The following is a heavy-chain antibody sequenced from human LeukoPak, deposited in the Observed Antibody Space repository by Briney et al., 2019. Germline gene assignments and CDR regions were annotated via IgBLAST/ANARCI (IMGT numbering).Heavy chain of an antibody. V-gene: IGHV3-30*04. CDR1: GLIFGGYA. Sequence: GGSLRLSCAASGLIFGGYAMHWVRQVPGEGLEWVAIISYVGRNTYYADSAKGRFTISRDNSKNTLDLQMNSLRSEDTGVYYCASGYDFWSGYPPSQYGMDVWGQGTTVTVSS. CDR2: ISYVGRNT. CDR3: ASGYDFWSGYPPSQYGMDV. D-gene: IGHD3-3*01. J-gene: IGHJ6*02.